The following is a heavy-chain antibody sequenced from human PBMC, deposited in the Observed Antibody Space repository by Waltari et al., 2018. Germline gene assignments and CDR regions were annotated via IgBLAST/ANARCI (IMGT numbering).Heavy chain of an antibody. V-gene: IGHV2-70*04. CDR3: ARMMAYYYFDY. D-gene: IGHD1-26*01. CDR2: IDWDDDK. Sequence: QVTLKESGPALVKPTQTLTLTCTFSGFSLSTSGMRVRWIRQPPGKALEWLARIDWDDDKFYSTSLKTRLTISKDTSKNQVVLTMTNMDPVDTATYYCARMMAYYYFDYWGQGTLVTVSS. CDR1: GFSLSTSGMR. J-gene: IGHJ4*02.